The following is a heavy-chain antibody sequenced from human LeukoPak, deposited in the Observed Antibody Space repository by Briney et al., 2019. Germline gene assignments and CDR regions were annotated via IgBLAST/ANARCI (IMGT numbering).Heavy chain of an antibody. CDR2: INQDGTEK. V-gene: IGHV3-7*01. CDR1: GFTFGSFW. Sequence: PGGSLRLSCAASGFTFGSFWMSWVRQAPGKGLEWVANINQDGTEKYYVDSAKGRFTISRDNAKKSLYLHMNSLRAEDTAVYFCASGNYFDSWGQGTLVAVSS. D-gene: IGHD2-15*01. J-gene: IGHJ4*02. CDR3: ASGNYFDS.